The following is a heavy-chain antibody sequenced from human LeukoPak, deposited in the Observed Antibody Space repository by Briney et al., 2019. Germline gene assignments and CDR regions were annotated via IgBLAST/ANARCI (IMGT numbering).Heavy chain of an antibody. CDR1: GHTLSELS. CDR3: ARGPDSGSYYAWFDP. V-gene: IGHV1-24*01. J-gene: IGHJ5*02. CDR2: FDPEDGQT. Sequence: ASVKVSCKVSGHTLSELSIHWVRQAPGKGLEWMGGFDPEDGQTMYAQKLQGRLTMTEDTSADTAYMDLISLRSEDTAVYYCARGPDSGSYYAWFDPWGQGTLVTVSS. D-gene: IGHD3-10*01.